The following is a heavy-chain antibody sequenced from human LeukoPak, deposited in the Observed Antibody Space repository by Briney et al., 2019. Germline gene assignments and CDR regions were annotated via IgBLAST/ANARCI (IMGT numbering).Heavy chain of an antibody. CDR3: ARGPLDGSGSYYPGDY. CDR1: GFTFSSHW. D-gene: IGHD3-10*01. J-gene: IGHJ4*02. V-gene: IGHV3-74*01. CDR2: INSDGSST. Sequence: GGSLRLSCAASGFTFSSHWMHWVRQAPGKGLVWVSRINSDGSSTSYADSVKGRFTISRDNAKNTLYLQMNSLRAEDTAVYFCARGPLDGSGSYYPGDYWGQGTLVTVSS.